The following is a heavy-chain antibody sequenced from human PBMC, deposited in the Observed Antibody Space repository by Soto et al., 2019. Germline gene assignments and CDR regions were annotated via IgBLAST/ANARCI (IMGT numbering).Heavy chain of an antibody. CDR2: IIPIFGTA. V-gene: IGHV1-69*05. CDR1: GGTFSSYA. CDR3: ARDQGGSYEADDAFDI. D-gene: IGHD1-26*01. J-gene: IGHJ3*02. Sequence: QVQLVQSGAEVKKPGSSVKVSCKASGGTFSSYAISWVRQAPGQGLEWMGGIIPIFGTANYAQKFQGRVTITXXEXTXXAYMELSSLRSEDTAVYYCARDQGGSYEADDAFDIWGQGTMVTVSS.